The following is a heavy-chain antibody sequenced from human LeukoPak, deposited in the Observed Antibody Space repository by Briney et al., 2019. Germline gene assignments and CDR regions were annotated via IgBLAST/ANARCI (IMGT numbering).Heavy chain of an antibody. CDR3: ARLPRGIAVARDY. V-gene: IGHV3-66*04. J-gene: IGHJ4*02. CDR2: IYSGGST. Sequence: GSLRLSCAASGFTVSSNYMSWVRQAPGKGLEWVSVIYSGGSTYYADSVKGRFTISRDNSKNTLYLQMNSLRAEDTAVYYCARLPRGIAVARDYWGQGTLVNVSS. CDR1: GFTVSSNY. D-gene: IGHD6-19*01.